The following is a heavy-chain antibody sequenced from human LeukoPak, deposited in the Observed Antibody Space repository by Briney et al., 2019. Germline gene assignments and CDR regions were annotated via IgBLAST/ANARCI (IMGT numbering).Heavy chain of an antibody. Sequence: GGSLRLSCAASGFTFSSYVMSWVRQAPGKGLEWVSAISGIGGSTYYADSVKGRFTISRDNAKNSLYLQMNSLRAEDTAVYYCATGKHYYDSSGYYFYYFDYWGQGTLVTVSS. D-gene: IGHD3-22*01. CDR1: GFTFSSYV. V-gene: IGHV3-23*01. CDR2: ISGIGGST. J-gene: IGHJ4*02. CDR3: ATGKHYYDSSGYYFYYFDY.